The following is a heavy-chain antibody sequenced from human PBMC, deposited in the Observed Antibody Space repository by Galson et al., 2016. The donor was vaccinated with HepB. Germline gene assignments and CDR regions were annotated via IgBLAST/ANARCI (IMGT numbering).Heavy chain of an antibody. CDR1: GFSFSSYW. CDR3: ARGVYTFDY. Sequence: SLRLSCAASGFSFSSYWMTWVRQAPGKGLEWVANIKQDGSEKYYVDSVKGQFTISRDNAKKSLYLQMNSLRAEGTAVYFCARGVYTFDYWGQGTLVTVSS. D-gene: IGHD3-16*01. V-gene: IGHV3-7*03. CDR2: IKQDGSEK. J-gene: IGHJ4*02.